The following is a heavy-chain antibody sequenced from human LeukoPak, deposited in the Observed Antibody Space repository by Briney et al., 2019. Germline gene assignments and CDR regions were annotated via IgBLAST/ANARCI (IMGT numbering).Heavy chain of an antibody. Sequence: ASVKVSCKASGYTFSSYGISWVRQAPGQGLEWMGWVSAYADDTNYVQKFQGRVTMTTDTSTSTAYMELRSLRSDDTAVYYCASCDCSSTSCYPNYYYYYMDVWGKGTTVTVSS. CDR2: VSAYADDT. D-gene: IGHD2-2*01. CDR3: ASCDCSSTSCYPNYYYYYMDV. V-gene: IGHV1-18*01. J-gene: IGHJ6*03. CDR1: GYTFSSYG.